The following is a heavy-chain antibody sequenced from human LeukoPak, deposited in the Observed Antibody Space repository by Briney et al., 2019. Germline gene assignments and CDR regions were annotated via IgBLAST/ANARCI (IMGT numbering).Heavy chain of an antibody. CDR1: GGSISRYY. J-gene: IGHJ4*02. D-gene: IGHD3-22*01. CDR2: IYYSGST. V-gene: IGHV4-59*01. Sequence: SSETLSLTCTVSGGSISRYYWSWIRQPPGKGLEWIGYIYYSGSTNYNPSLKSRVTISVDTSKNQFSLKLSSVTAADTAVYYCARGHYDGSGYFDYWGQGTLVTVSS. CDR3: ARGHYDGSGYFDY.